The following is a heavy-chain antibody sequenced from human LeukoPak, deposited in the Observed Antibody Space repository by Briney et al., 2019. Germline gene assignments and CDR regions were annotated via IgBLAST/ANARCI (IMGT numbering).Heavy chain of an antibody. V-gene: IGHV5-51*01. CDR3: AKGYWYFDL. CDR1: GYSFTDYW. CDR2: IYPSDSDT. J-gene: IGHJ2*01. Sequence: GESLKISGKGSGYSFTDYWIGWVRQMPGKGLEWMGIIYPSDSDTKYSPSFQGQVTISVDKSISTAYLQWSSLKTSDSAMYYCAKGYWYFDLWGRGTLLTVSS.